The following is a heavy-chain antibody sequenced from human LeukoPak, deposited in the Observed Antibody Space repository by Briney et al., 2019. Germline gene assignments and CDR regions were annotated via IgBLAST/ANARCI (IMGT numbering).Heavy chain of an antibody. Sequence: GGSLRLSCAASGFTFSNYRMHWVRQAPGKGLVWVSRINTDGSRTTYADSEKGRFTISRDNAKNTLYLQMNSLRAEDTAVYYCARVVFGDYFDYWGQGTLVTVSS. CDR1: GFTFSNYR. D-gene: IGHD3-10*01. V-gene: IGHV3-74*01. CDR3: ARVVFGDYFDY. J-gene: IGHJ4*02. CDR2: INTDGSRT.